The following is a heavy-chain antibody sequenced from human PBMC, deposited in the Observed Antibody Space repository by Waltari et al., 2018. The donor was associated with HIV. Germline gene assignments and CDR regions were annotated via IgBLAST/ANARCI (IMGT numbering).Heavy chain of an antibody. V-gene: IGHV4-61*02. CDR3: ARGVPAATDWFDP. D-gene: IGHD2-2*01. Sequence: QVQLQESGPGLVKPSQTLSLTCTVSGGSISSGSYYWSWIRQPAGKGLEWIGRIYISGGTNYNPALKSRVTISVDTSKNHFSLKLSSVTAADTAVYYCARGVPAATDWFDPWGQGTLVTVSS. J-gene: IGHJ5*02. CDR1: GGSISSGSYY. CDR2: IYISGGT.